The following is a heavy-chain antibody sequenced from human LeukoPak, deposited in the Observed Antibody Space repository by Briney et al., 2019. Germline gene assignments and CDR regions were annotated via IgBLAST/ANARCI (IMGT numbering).Heavy chain of an antibody. J-gene: IGHJ6*04. CDR2: ISGSGGST. D-gene: IGHD2-21*02. CDR3: AKDAESMAYCGGDCCLDV. Sequence: GGSLRLSCAASGFSFSSYWMHWVRQAPGKGLEWVSAISGSGGSTYYADSVKGRFTISRDNSKNTLYLQMNSLRAEDTAVYYCAKDAESMAYCGGDCCLDVWGKGTTVTISS. V-gene: IGHV3-23*01. CDR1: GFSFSSYW.